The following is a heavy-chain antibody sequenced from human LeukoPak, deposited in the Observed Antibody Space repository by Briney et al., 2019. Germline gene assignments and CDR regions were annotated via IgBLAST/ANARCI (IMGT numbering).Heavy chain of an antibody. V-gene: IGHV1-18*01. D-gene: IGHD3-22*01. Sequence: ASVKVSCKASGYTFTSYGISWVRQAPGQGLEWMGWVSTYSGDTDYAQELQGRVTMTTDTSTSTAYMELRSLRSDDTAVYYCARGYYSSFDYWGQGTLVTVSS. CDR3: ARGYYSSFDY. J-gene: IGHJ4*02. CDR1: GYTFTSYG. CDR2: VSTYSGDT.